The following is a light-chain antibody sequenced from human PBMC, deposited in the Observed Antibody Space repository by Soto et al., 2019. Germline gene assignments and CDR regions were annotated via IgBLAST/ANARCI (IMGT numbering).Light chain of an antibody. J-gene: IGKJ1*01. CDR2: DAS. CDR3: QQYNSYSPWT. Sequence: DIQMTQSPSTLSASVGDRVTMTCRASQSISKWLAWYQQKPGTAPKLLIYDASNLESGVPSRFSGSGSGTEFTLTIRSLQPDDFATYYCQQYNSYSPWTFGQGTKVEIK. V-gene: IGKV1-5*01. CDR1: QSISKW.